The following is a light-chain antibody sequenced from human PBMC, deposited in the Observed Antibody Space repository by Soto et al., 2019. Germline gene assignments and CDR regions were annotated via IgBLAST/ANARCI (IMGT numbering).Light chain of an antibody. CDR3: RSYTTSSALQV. Sequence: QSALTQPASVSGSPGQSITISCSGTISDFVLYNYVSWYQQHPGKAPKLMIYGVNNRPSGVSNRFSGSKSGNTASLTISGLQADDEADYYCRSYTTSSALQVFGTGTKGPVL. J-gene: IGLJ1*01. CDR2: GVN. CDR1: ISDFVLYNY. V-gene: IGLV2-14*01.